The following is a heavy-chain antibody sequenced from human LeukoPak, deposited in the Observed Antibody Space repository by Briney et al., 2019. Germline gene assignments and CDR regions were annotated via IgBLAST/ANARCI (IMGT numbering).Heavy chain of an antibody. CDR3: ARDACSGSCHSDY. V-gene: IGHV3-48*01. CDR1: GFTFSSYS. J-gene: IGHJ4*02. D-gene: IGHD2-15*01. Sequence: GGSLRLSCAASGFTFSSYSMNWVRQAPGKGLEWLSYISSSSSTIYYADSVKGRFTISRDNAKNSLYLQMNSLRAEDTAVYYRARDACSGSCHSDYWGQGTLVTVSS. CDR2: ISSSSSTI.